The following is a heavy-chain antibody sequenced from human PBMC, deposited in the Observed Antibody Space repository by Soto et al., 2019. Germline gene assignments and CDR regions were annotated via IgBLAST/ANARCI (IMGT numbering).Heavy chain of an antibody. D-gene: IGHD6-25*01. CDR1: GGSISSGGYY. V-gene: IGHV4-31*03. CDR3: ARDQNRAATNGMDV. CDR2: ICYSGST. J-gene: IGHJ6*02. Sequence: SETLSLTCTVSGGSISSGGYYWSWIRQHPGKGLEWIGYICYSGSTYYNPSLKSRVTISVDTSKNQFSLKLSSVTAADTAVYYCARDQNRAATNGMDVWGQGTTVTVSS.